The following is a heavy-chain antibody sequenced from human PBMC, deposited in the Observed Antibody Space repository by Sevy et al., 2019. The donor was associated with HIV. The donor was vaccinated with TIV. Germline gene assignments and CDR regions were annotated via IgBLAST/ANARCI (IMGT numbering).Heavy chain of an antibody. D-gene: IGHD1-26*01. CDR1: GGSITSLY. Sequence: SETLSLTCTVSGGSITSLYWNWIRQPPGKGLEWIANIYYNGHINYNPSLKSRVTLSLDTSKNQFSLRLSSVPAADTAMYYCGGENVWGGGYSWGQGTLVTVSS. J-gene: IGHJ5*01. CDR2: IYYNGHI. CDR3: GGENVWGGGYS. V-gene: IGHV4-59*08.